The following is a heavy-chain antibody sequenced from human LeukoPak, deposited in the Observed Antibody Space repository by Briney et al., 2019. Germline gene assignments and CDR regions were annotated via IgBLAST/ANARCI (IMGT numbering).Heavy chain of an antibody. J-gene: IGHJ4*02. V-gene: IGHV3-30*04. CDR3: AKSPSGYAPAVDY. CDR1: GFTFSSYV. CDR2: ISYDGSNE. D-gene: IGHD5-12*01. Sequence: GGSLRLSCAASGFTFSSYVMHWVRQAPGKGLEWVAIISYDGSNEYYADSVKGRFTISRDNSKNTLYLQMNSLRAEDTAVYYCAKSPSGYAPAVDYWGQGTLVTVSS.